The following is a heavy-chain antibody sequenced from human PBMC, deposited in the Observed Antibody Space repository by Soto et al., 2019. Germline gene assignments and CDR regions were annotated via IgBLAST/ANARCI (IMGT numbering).Heavy chain of an antibody. CDR1: SASLSSSTYY. CDR3: ASSSPFHY. CDR2: IYYSGNT. J-gene: IGHJ4*02. V-gene: IGHV4-39*01. Sequence: SETLSLTCSVSSASLSSSTYYWSWIRQPPGRGPEWIGSIYYSGNTYYKPSLKSRVSISIDTSRNQFSLKLTSVTAADTGVYCCASSSPFHYWGPGILVTSPQ. D-gene: IGHD6-6*01.